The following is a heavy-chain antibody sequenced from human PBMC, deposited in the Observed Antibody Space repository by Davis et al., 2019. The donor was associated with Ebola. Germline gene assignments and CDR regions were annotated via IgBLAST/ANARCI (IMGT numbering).Heavy chain of an antibody. CDR3: AKGSQFYYYMDV. Sequence: PGGSLRPSCAASGFTFSSYSMNWVRQAPGKGLEWVSSISSSSSYIYYADSVKGRFTISRDNAKNSLYLQMNGLRAEDTAIYYCAKGSQFYYYMDVWGKGTTVTASS. CDR1: GFTFSSYS. J-gene: IGHJ6*03. CDR2: ISSSSSYI. V-gene: IGHV3-21*04. D-gene: IGHD2-15*01.